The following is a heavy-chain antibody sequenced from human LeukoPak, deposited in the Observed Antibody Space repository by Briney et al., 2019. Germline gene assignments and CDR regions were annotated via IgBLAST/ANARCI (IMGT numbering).Heavy chain of an antibody. V-gene: IGHV1-2*06. CDR2: INPKSGDT. D-gene: IGHD1-7*01. Sequence: GASVKVSCKTSGYTFTGYSMHWVRQAPGQGLEWMGRINPKSGDTKYAEKFQGRLTMTRETSISTAYMELSRLKSDDTAVYYCATLGRNYDYWGQGTLVTVSS. CDR3: ATLGRNYDY. CDR1: GYTFTGYS. J-gene: IGHJ4*02.